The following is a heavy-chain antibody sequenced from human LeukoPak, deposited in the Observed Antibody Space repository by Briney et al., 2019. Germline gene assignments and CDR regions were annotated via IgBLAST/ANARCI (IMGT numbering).Heavy chain of an antibody. D-gene: IGHD6-19*01. CDR1: GFTFNNYY. J-gene: IGHJ4*02. CDR3: ARAVAGPSGRFDY. V-gene: IGHV3-11*01. CDR2: ISGSGSSL. Sequence: GGSLRLSCAASGFTFNNYYMSWIRQAPGKGLEWISYISGSGSSLYYADSVKGRFTISRDNAKNSLYLQMNSLRDDDTAVYCCARAVAGPSGRFDYWGQGTLVTVTS.